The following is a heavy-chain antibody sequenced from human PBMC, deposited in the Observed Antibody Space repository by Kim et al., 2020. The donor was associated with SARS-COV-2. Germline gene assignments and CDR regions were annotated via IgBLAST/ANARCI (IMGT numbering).Heavy chain of an antibody. V-gene: IGHV3-21*01. D-gene: IGHD1-20*01. J-gene: IGHJ3*02. CDR2: ISSSSNYI. Sequence: GGSLRLSCAASGFTFSSYSMNWVRQAPGKGLEWVSSISSSSNYIYYADSVKGRFTISRDNARNSLYLQMNSLRAEDTAVYYCARARGITGTAFDIWGQGTMVTVSS. CDR3: ARARGITGTAFDI. CDR1: GFTFSSYS.